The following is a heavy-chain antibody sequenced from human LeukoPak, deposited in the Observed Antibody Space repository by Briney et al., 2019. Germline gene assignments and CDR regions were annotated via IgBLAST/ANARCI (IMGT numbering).Heavy chain of an antibody. D-gene: IGHD5-12*01. CDR1: GGSISNYY. Sequence: SATLSLTCTVSGGSISNYYWAWIRQPAGKGLEWIGRIYINGNRNYNPPLVSRVSISMDTSKNQFSLTLSSVTAADTAVYYCARGLYSGWLNWFDPWGQGTLVTVSS. J-gene: IGHJ5*02. CDR2: IYINGNR. V-gene: IGHV4-4*07. CDR3: ARGLYSGWLNWFDP.